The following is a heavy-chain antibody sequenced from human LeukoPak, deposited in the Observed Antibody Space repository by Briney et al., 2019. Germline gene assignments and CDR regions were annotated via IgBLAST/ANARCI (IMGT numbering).Heavy chain of an antibody. CDR1: GYTFTSYD. J-gene: IGHJ4*02. CDR3: ARANNNVRMVYPPVDN. CDR2: MNPNSGNT. D-gene: IGHD2-8*01. Sequence: GSVKVSCKASGYTFTSYDINWVRQATGQGLEWMGWMNPNSGNTGYAQKFQGRVTITRNTSISTAYMELSSLRSEDTAVYYCARANNNVRMVYPPVDNGGQETRVPSPQ. V-gene: IGHV1-8*03.